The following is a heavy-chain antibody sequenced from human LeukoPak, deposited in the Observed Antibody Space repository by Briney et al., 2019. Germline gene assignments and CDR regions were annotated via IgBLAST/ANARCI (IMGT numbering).Heavy chain of an antibody. CDR3: ARDQGILTGYSGGYFDY. D-gene: IGHD3-9*01. Sequence: GGSLRLSCAASGFTFSSYSLNWVRQAPGKGLEWVSSISSSSSYIYYADSVKGRFTISRDNAKNSLYLQMNSLRAEDTAVYYCARDQGILTGYSGGYFDYWGQGTLVTASS. V-gene: IGHV3-21*01. CDR1: GFTFSSYS. CDR2: ISSSSSYI. J-gene: IGHJ4*02.